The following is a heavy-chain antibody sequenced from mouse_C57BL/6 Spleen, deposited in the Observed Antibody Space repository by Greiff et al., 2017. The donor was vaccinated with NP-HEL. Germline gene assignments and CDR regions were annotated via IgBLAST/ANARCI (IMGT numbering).Heavy chain of an antibody. CDR3: ASIYYGSLYAMDY. Sequence: QVQLQQSGAELVRPGTSVKVSCKASGYAFTNYLIEWVKQRPGQGLEWIGVINPGSGGTNYNEKFKGKATLTADKSSSTAYMQLSSLTSEDSAVYFCASIYYGSLYAMDYWGQGTSVTVSS. CDR2: INPGSGGT. J-gene: IGHJ4*01. D-gene: IGHD2-2*01. V-gene: IGHV1-54*01. CDR1: GYAFTNYL.